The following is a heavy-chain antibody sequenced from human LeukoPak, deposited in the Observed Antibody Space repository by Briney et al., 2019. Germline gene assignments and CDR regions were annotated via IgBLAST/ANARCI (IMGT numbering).Heavy chain of an antibody. J-gene: IGHJ4*02. Sequence: AGGSLRLSCAASGFTFSNYGMHWVRQAPGKGLDWVAVIWYDGSYKYYADSVKGRFTISRDNSKNTLYLHMNSLRAEDTAVYYCAKVVQYTASTGTGLDYWGQGTLVTVSS. CDR2: IWYDGSYK. CDR1: GFTFSNYG. V-gene: IGHV3-33*06. D-gene: IGHD6-13*01. CDR3: AKVVQYTASTGTGLDY.